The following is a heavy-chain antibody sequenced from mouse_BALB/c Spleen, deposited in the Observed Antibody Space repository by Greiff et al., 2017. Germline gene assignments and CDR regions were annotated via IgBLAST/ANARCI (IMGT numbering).Heavy chain of an antibody. CDR2: ISSGSSTI. CDR3: ARRATVVANPDLYYAMDY. D-gene: IGHD1-1*01. V-gene: IGHV5-17*02. J-gene: IGHJ4*01. CDR1: GFTFSSFG. Sequence: EVMLVESGGGLVQPGGSRKLSCAASGFTFSSFGMHWVRQAPEKGLEWVAYISSGSSTIYYADTVKGRFTISRDNPKNTLFLQMTSLRSEDTAMYYCARRATVVANPDLYYAMDYWGQGTSVTVSS.